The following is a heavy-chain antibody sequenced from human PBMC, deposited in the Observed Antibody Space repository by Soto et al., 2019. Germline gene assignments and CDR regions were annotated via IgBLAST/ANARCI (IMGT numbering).Heavy chain of an antibody. CDR2: IYTSGST. CDR3: ARADPPIWYCSGGSCYPAGAFDI. D-gene: IGHD2-15*01. CDR1: GGSISSYY. J-gene: IGHJ3*02. Sequence: QVQLQESGPGLVKPSETLSLTCTVSGGSISSYYWSWIRQPAGKGLEWIGRIYTSGSTNYNPSLKSRVTMSVDTSKNQFSLKLSSVTAADTAVYYCARADPPIWYCSGGSCYPAGAFDIWGQGTMVTVSS. V-gene: IGHV4-4*07.